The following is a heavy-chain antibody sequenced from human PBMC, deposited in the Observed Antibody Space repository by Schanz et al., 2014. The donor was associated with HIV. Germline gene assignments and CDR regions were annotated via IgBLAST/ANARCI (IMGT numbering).Heavy chain of an antibody. CDR1: GYTFTGHY. Sequence: QVQLVQSGAEVKKPGASVKVSCKASGYTFTGHYMHWVRQAPGQGLEWMGWINPSNGKTYYAQKFRGRVTMTRDTSINTASMEVSRLMSDDTAVYYCARNQYQLLPFDYWGQGTLVTVSS. CDR2: INPSNGKT. CDR3: ARNQYQLLPFDY. J-gene: IGHJ4*02. D-gene: IGHD2-15*01. V-gene: IGHV1-2*02.